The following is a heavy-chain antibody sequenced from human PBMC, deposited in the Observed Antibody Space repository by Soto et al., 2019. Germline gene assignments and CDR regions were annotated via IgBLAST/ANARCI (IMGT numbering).Heavy chain of an antibody. D-gene: IGHD3-22*01. CDR3: ARDLSGGYYDSSGYFDY. CDR2: IIPIFGTA. Sequence: QVQLVQSGAEVKKPGSSVKVSCKASGGTFSSYAISWVRQAPGQGLEWMGGIIPIFGTANYAQKFQGRVTITADESTRTDYMELSSLRSEDTAVYYCARDLSGGYYDSSGYFDYWGQGTLVTVSS. J-gene: IGHJ4*02. CDR1: GGTFSSYA. V-gene: IGHV1-69*01.